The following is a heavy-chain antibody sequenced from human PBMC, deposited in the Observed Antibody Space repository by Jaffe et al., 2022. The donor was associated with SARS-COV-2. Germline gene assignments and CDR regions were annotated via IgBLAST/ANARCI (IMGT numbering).Heavy chain of an antibody. D-gene: IGHD7-27*01. V-gene: IGHV3-23*01. CDR1: GFTFSTYA. Sequence: EVQLLESGGGLAQPGGSLRLSCAASGFTFSTYAMSWVRQAPGKALEWVSGITSGGAAFYADSVKGRFTISRDNSKSTLYLQMSSLRADDTAVYYCGKETTTGDFITLDYWGQGTLVTVSS. CDR3: GKETTTGDFITLDY. J-gene: IGHJ4*02. CDR2: ITSGGAA.